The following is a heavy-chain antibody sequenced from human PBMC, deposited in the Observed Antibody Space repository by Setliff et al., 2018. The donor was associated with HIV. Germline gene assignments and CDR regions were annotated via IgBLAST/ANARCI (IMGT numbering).Heavy chain of an antibody. D-gene: IGHD1-1*01. CDR3: ARVFSPTGTLSPAFDY. CDR2: MLYDGSDR. CDR1: GFSFSNYG. V-gene: IGHV3-30*03. J-gene: IGHJ4*02. Sequence: GGSLRLSCVASGFSFSNYGMHWVRQAPGKGLEWVAVMLYDGSDRYYADSVKGRFTISRDNSKKTLYLQMNSLRPEDTAVYYCARVFSPTGTLSPAFDYWGPGALVTVSS.